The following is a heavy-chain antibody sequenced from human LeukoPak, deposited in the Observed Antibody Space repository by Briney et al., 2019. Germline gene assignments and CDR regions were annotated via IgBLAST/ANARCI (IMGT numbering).Heavy chain of an antibody. J-gene: IGHJ3*02. CDR2: ISSSSTTI. Sequence: GGSLRLSCAASGFTFSSYSMNWVRQAPGKGLEWVSYISSSSTTIYFADSVEGRFTISRDNAKNSLYLQMNSLRDEDTAVYYCARRMGGELVAFDIWGQGTMVTVSS. CDR1: GFTFSSYS. V-gene: IGHV3-48*02. CDR3: ARRMGGELVAFDI. D-gene: IGHD1-7*01.